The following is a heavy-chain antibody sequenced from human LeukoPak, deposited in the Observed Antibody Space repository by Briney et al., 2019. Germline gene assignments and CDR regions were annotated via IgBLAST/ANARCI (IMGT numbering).Heavy chain of an antibody. D-gene: IGHD2/OR15-2a*01. CDR2: IYYSGST. CDR1: GGSISSDH. CDR3: ARKNDFDI. V-gene: IGHV4-59*01. Sequence: PSETLSLTCTVSGGSISSDHWNWIRQHPGKGLEWIGCIYYSGSTYYNPSLKSRVTISVDMSKSQFSLRLTSVTAADTAVYYCARKNDFDIWGQGTLVTVSS. J-gene: IGHJ3*02.